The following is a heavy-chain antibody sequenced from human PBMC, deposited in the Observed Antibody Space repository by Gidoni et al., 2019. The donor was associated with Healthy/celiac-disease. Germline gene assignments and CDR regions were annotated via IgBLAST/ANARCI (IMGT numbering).Heavy chain of an antibody. CDR1: GFPFSSYA. CDR2: ISGSGGST. Sequence: EVQLLASGGGLVQPGGSLRLSCAAPGFPFSSYAMSWVRQAPGKGLEWVSAISGSGGSTYYADSVKGRFTISRDNSKNTLYLQMNSLRAEDTAVYYCAKPYCSGGSCYGPYYYYGMDVWGQGTTVTVSS. V-gene: IGHV3-23*01. CDR3: AKPYCSGGSCYGPYYYYGMDV. D-gene: IGHD2-15*01. J-gene: IGHJ6*02.